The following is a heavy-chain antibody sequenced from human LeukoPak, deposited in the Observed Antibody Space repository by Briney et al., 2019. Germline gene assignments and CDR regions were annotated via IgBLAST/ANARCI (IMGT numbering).Heavy chain of an antibody. V-gene: IGHV5-51*01. CDR1: GYSFTSYW. CDR3: ARHPARGLTIFGVVTEGYFDC. J-gene: IGHJ4*02. Sequence: GESLKISCKGSGYSFTSYWIGWVRQMPGKGLEWMGIIYPGDSDTRYSPSFQGQVTISADKSISTAYLQWSSLKASDTAMYYCARHPARGLTIFGVVTEGYFDCWGQGTLVTVSS. D-gene: IGHD3-3*01. CDR2: IYPGDSDT.